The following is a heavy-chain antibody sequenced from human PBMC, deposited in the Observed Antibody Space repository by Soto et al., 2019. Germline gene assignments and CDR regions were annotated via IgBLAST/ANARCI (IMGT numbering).Heavy chain of an antibody. J-gene: IGHJ5*02. CDR2: VSSDGSHK. Sequence: QMQLVESGGGVVQPGRSLRLSCAASGFTFRSHSMHWVRQPPGKGLEWLAVVSSDGSHKFYADSVKGRFTISRDNSENTLYVLMNSRRDEDMGLYFWGSDVTGSTTTWLDPWGQGTLVTVSS. CDR3: GSDVTGSTTTWLDP. CDR1: GFTFRSHS. V-gene: IGHV3-30*14. D-gene: IGHD3-10*01.